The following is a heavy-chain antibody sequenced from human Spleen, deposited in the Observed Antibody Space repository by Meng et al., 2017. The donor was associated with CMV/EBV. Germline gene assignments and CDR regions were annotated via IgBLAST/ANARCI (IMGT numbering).Heavy chain of an antibody. Sequence: SYDWSCIRHPPGKGLYWIWYIFYTGSTNSNPSLKSRVVISVDTSKNQFFLRLGSVTAADAAVYYCTRDVANYDSSDYYRTLDLWSQGTLVTVSS. V-gene: IGHV4-59*01. CDR1: SYD. D-gene: IGHD3-22*01. CDR2: IFYTGST. CDR3: TRDVANYDSSDYYRTLDL. J-gene: IGHJ4*02.